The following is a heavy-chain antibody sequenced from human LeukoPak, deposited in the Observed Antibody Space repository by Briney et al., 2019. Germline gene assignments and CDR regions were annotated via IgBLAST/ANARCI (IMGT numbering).Heavy chain of an antibody. V-gene: IGHV3-9*01. D-gene: IGHD3-10*01. CDR1: GFTFDDYA. J-gene: IGHJ4*02. CDR3: AKDPFGIKTHYFDY. Sequence: GRSLRLSCAVSGFTFDDYAMHWVRQVPGKGLEWVAGISWNSDTRGYVDSVKGRFTISRENSKNTLYLQMNSLRAEDTAVYYCAKDPFGIKTHYFDYWGQGTLVTVSS. CDR2: ISWNSDTR.